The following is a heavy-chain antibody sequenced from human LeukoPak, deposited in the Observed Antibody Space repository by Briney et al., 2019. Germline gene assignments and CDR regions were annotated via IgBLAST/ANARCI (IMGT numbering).Heavy chain of an antibody. CDR3: AREHVLAEFFDY. CDR2: INGDGSST. V-gene: IGHV3-74*01. CDR1: GFTLTTYW. Sequence: GGSLRLSCAASGFTLTTYWMPWVRQAPGKGLVWVSRINGDGSSTTYADSVKGRFTVSGDNAKNTLFLQMSSLRSEDTAVYYCAREHVLAEFFDYWGQGTLVTVSS. J-gene: IGHJ4*02. D-gene: IGHD3-16*01.